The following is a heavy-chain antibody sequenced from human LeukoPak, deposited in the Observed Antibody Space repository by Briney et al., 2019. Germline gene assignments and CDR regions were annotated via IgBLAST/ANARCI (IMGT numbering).Heavy chain of an antibody. CDR2: INPSGGST. V-gene: IGHV1-46*03. CDR1: GYTFTSYY. J-gene: IGHJ3*02. CDR3: AGAMVRGPSGDAFDI. D-gene: IGHD3-10*01. Sequence: ASVKVSCKASGYTFTSYYMHWVRQAPGQGLEWMGIINPSGGSTSYAQKFQGRVTITADESTSTAYMELSSLRSEDTAVYYCAGAMVRGPSGDAFDIWGQGTMVTVSS.